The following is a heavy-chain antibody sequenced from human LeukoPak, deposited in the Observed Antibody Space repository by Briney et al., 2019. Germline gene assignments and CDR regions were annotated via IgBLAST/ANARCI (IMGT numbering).Heavy chain of an antibody. D-gene: IGHD6-6*01. J-gene: IGHJ3*02. CDR2: IIPIFGTA. V-gene: IGHV1-69*05. CDR1: GGTFSSYA. Sequence: GSSVTVSFKASGGTFSSYAISWVRQAPGQGLEWMGGIIPIFGTANYAQKFQGRVTITTDESTSTAYMELSSLRSEDTAVYYCARGRYSSSSGDAFDIWGQGTMVTVSS. CDR3: ARGRYSSSSGDAFDI.